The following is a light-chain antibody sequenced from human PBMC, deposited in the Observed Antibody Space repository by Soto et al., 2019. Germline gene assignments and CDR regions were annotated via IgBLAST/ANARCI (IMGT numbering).Light chain of an antibody. CDR1: QSVSSN. J-gene: IGKJ1*01. V-gene: IGKV3-15*01. Sequence: EIVMTQAPATLSVSSGERANLSCRASQSVSSNLAWYQQRPGQAPRLLIYGALTRASGIPARFVGSGSGTAFTLTISSLQSEDFAVYYCQQNNNWPRTFGQGTKVDIK. CDR2: GAL. CDR3: QQNNNWPRT.